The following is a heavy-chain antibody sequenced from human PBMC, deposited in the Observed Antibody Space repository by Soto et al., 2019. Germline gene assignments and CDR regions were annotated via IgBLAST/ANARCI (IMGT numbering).Heavy chain of an antibody. J-gene: IGHJ5*02. CDR3: TRDASRDSSARGWFDP. Sequence: GGSLRLSCAASGFTFRSFTMNWVRQAPGKGLEWVSTISSNSAYIYYTDALRGRFTISRDNAKNSLHLQMSSLRAEDTAVYYCTRDASRDSSARGWFDPWGPGTPVTVSS. CDR1: GFTFRSFT. V-gene: IGHV3-21*01. D-gene: IGHD6-13*01. CDR2: ISSNSAYI.